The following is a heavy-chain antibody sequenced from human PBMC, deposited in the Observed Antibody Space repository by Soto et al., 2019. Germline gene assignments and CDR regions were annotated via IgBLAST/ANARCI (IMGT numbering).Heavy chain of an antibody. CDR2: INPIFDTP. Sequence: QVQLVQSGAEVQRPGSSVKVSCKASGGSFSSYAISWVRQAPGQGLEWMGGINPIFDTPHYAQKFLGGVTITADESTATAYLELTGLTSDDTAVYFCAREGRHFDYWGQGTLVTVSS. J-gene: IGHJ4*02. CDR3: AREGRHFDY. V-gene: IGHV1-69*01. CDR1: GGSFSSYA.